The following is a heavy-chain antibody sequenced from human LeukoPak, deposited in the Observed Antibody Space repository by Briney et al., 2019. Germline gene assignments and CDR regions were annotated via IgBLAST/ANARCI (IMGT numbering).Heavy chain of an antibody. CDR1: GGSISSSSYY. J-gene: IGHJ6*02. V-gene: IGHV4-61*05. Sequence: SETLSLTCTVSGGSISSSSYYWGWIRQPPGKGLEWIGYIYYSGSTNYNPSLKSRVTISVDTSKNQFSLKLSSVTAADTAVYYCARHEVRIGHYYYYGMDVWGQGTTVTVSS. D-gene: IGHD3-10*01. CDR2: IYYSGST. CDR3: ARHEVRIGHYYYYGMDV.